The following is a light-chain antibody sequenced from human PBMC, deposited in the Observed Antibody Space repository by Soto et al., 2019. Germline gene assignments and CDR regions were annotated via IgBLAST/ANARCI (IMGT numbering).Light chain of an antibody. V-gene: IGKV3-20*01. J-gene: IGKJ2*01. CDR1: QSVAGNY. Sequence: EIVLTQSPGTLSLSPGERATLSCRASQSVAGNYLAWYQQKPGQAPRLLIYGASTRAAGVPDRFSGSGSGKAYTFTLARLEPDDFAVYYCQQYGRSPLLYTFGQGTNLGVK. CDR2: GAS. CDR3: QQYGRSPLLYT.